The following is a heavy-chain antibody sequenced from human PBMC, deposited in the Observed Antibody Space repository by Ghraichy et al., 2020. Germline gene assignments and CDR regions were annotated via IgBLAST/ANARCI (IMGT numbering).Heavy chain of an antibody. J-gene: IGHJ6*02. CDR3: ARYCSGGSCSSNTRYGMDV. CDR2: IYSGGST. V-gene: IGHV3-53*01. Sequence: GGSLRLSCAASGFTVSSNYMSWVRQAPGKGLEWVSVIYSGGSTYYADSVKGRFTISRDNSKNTLYLQMNSLRAEDTAVYYCARYCSGGSCSSNTRYGMDVWGQGTTVTVSS. CDR1: GFTVSSNY. D-gene: IGHD2-15*01.